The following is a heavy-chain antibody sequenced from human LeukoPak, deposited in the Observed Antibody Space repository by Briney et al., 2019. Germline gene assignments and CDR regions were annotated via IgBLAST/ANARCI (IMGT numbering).Heavy chain of an antibody. CDR1: GGTFSSYG. V-gene: IGHV1-69*13. CDR3: ARLDEYSSSSRYYGMDV. J-gene: IGHJ6*02. CDR2: IIPIFGTA. D-gene: IGHD6-6*01. Sequence: ASVKVSCKASGGTFSSYGISWVRQAPGQGLEWIGGIIPIFGTANYAQKFQGRVTITADESTSTAYIELSSLRSEDTAVYYCARLDEYSSSSRYYGMDVWGQGTTVTVSS.